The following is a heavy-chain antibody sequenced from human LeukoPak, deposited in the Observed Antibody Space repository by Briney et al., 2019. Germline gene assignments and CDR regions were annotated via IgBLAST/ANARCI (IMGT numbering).Heavy chain of an antibody. Sequence: GGSLRLSCAASGFTFSNAWMSWVRQAPGKGLEWVANIKQDGSEKYYVDSVKGRFTISRDNAKSSLYLQMNSLRAEDTAVYYCAREPYDFWSGYPNWFDPWGQGTLVTVSS. J-gene: IGHJ5*02. V-gene: IGHV3-7*01. CDR2: IKQDGSEK. CDR3: AREPYDFWSGYPNWFDP. D-gene: IGHD3-3*01. CDR1: GFTFSNAW.